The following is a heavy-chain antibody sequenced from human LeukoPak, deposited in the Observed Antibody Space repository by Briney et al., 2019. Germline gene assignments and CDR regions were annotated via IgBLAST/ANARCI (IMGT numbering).Heavy chain of an antibody. J-gene: IGHJ6*02. Sequence: GGSLRLSCAASGSTFSSHGMHWVRQAPGKGLEGGALIWYDGSNKFCADSVKGRFTISRDNSKNALYLQMNSLRAEDTAVYYCARGGGWSAYGMDVWGQGTTVTVSS. CDR2: IWYDGSNK. CDR1: GSTFSSHG. D-gene: IGHD3-3*01. V-gene: IGHV3-33*01. CDR3: ARGGGWSAYGMDV.